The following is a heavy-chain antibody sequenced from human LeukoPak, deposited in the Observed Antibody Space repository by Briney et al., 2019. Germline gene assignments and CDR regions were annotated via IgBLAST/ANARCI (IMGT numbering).Heavy chain of an antibody. CDR1: GGSFSGYY. CDR2: INHSGST. J-gene: IGHJ3*02. CDR3: ARSPFRFRSCDAFDI. D-gene: IGHD1-26*01. Sequence: SETLSLTCAVYGGSFSGYYWSWIRQPPGKGLEWIGEINHSGSTNYNPSLQSRVTISVDTSKNQFSLKLSPVTAADTAVYYCARSPFRFRSCDAFDIWGQGTMVTVSS. V-gene: IGHV4-34*01.